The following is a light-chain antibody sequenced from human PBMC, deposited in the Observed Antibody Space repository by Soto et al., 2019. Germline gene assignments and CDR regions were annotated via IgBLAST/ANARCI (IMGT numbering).Light chain of an antibody. Sequence: DIQMTQSPSSLSASVGDRVSITCRARQGITIYLAWYHQRPGNAPKLLIYAASALQSGVPSRFRGTGSGTDFTLTISSLQPEDVGAYYCQKYNSAPFTFGGGTKVEIK. CDR3: QKYNSAPFT. CDR1: QGITIY. CDR2: AAS. V-gene: IGKV1-27*01. J-gene: IGKJ4*01.